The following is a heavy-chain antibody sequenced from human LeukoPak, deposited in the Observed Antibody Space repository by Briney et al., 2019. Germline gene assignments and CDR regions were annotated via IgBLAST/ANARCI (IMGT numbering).Heavy chain of an antibody. CDR3: ARRRRREVQLWFQHNGPGYFDY. D-gene: IGHD5-18*01. CDR1: GYSISSGYY. V-gene: IGHV4-38-2*02. J-gene: IGHJ4*02. Sequence: PSETLSLTCTVSGYSISSGYYWGWIRQPPGKGLEWIGSIYHSGSTYYNPSLKSRVTISVDTSKNQFSLKLSSVTAADTAVYYCARRRRREVQLWFQHNGPGYFDYWGQGTLVTVSS. CDR2: IYHSGST.